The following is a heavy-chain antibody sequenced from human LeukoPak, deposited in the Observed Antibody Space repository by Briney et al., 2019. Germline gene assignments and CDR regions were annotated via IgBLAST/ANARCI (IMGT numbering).Heavy chain of an antibody. CDR2: INPNSGGT. J-gene: IGHJ4*02. CDR1: GYTFTGYY. CDR3: ARDPSPPYDFWSGYPTNYFDY. Sequence: GASVKVSCKASGYTFTGYYMHWVRQAPGQGLEWMGWINPNSGGTNYAQKFQGRVTMTRDTSISTAYMELSRLRSDDTAVYYCARDPSPPYDFWSGYPTNYFDYWGQGTLVTVSS. D-gene: IGHD3-3*01. V-gene: IGHV1-2*02.